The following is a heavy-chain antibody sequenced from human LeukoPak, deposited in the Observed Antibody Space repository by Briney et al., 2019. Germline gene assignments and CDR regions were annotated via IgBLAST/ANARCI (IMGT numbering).Heavy chain of an antibody. CDR1: GFTFISYA. V-gene: IGHV3-23*01. CDR3: ARNHCHTGLYCFYF. D-gene: IGHD2-8*02. J-gene: IGHJ3*01. Sequence: GGSLRLSCAASGFTFISYAMSWVRQAPGKGLEWVSAISGSGGSTYYADSVKGRFIISRDNSKNTRYLQMNSLRAEDKAVFYYARNHCHTGLYCFYFWGQGNMGTVFS. CDR2: ISGSGGST.